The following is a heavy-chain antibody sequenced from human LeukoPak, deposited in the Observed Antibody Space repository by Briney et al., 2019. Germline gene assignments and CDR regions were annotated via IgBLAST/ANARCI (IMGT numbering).Heavy chain of an antibody. CDR2: ISWNSGSI. J-gene: IGHJ4*02. Sequence: PGGSLRLSCAASGFTFDDYAMHWVRQAPGKGLEGVSGISWNSGSIGYADSVKGRFTISRDNAKNSLYLQMNSLRAEDTSLYYCAKELRYFDWSKGGFDYWGQGTLVTVSS. CDR1: GFTFDDYA. D-gene: IGHD3-9*01. V-gene: IGHV3-9*01. CDR3: AKELRYFDWSKGGFDY.